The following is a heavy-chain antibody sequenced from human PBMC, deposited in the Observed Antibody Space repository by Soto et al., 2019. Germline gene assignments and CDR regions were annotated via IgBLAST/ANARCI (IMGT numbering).Heavy chain of an antibody. Sequence: EVQLLESGGGLVQPGGSLRLSCAASGFTFSSYAMSWVRQAPGKGLEWVSAISGSGGSTYYADSVKGRFTISRDNSKNTLYLQMNSLRAEETAVYYCAKEYMQWELRAFYYFDYWGQGTLVTVSS. CDR3: AKEYMQWELRAFYYFDY. J-gene: IGHJ4*02. CDR2: ISGSGGST. D-gene: IGHD1-26*01. CDR1: GFTFSSYA. V-gene: IGHV3-23*01.